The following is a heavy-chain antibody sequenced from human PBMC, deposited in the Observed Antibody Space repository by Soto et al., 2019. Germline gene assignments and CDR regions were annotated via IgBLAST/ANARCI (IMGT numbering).Heavy chain of an antibody. CDR3: AHRTFYGYGDRPFDY. CDR1: GFSLSTSGGG. CDR2: IYWDDDK. D-gene: IGHD4-17*01. Sequence: QITLKESGPTLVKPTQTLTLTCTFSGFSLSTSGGGVGWIRQPPGKALEWLALIYWDDDKRYSPSLKSRLTITKDTSKNQVVLTMTNMDPVDTATYYCAHRTFYGYGDRPFDYWGQGTLVTVSS. J-gene: IGHJ4*02. V-gene: IGHV2-5*02.